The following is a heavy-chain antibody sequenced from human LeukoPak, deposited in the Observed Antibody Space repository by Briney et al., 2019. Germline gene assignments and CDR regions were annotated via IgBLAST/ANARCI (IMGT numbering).Heavy chain of an antibody. V-gene: IGHV4-34*01. CDR2: INHSGST. CDR1: GGSFSGYY. J-gene: IGHJ4*02. CDR3: ARGRILRLIDY. D-gene: IGHD2-15*01. Sequence: SETLSLTCAVYGGSFSGYYWSWIRQPPGKGLEWIGEINHSGSTNYNPSIKSRVTISVDTSKNQFSLKLSSVTAADTAVYYCARGRILRLIDYWGQGTLVTVSS.